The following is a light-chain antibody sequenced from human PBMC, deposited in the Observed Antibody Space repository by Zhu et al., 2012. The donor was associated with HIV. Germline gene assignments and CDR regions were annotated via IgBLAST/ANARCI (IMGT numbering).Light chain of an antibody. Sequence: DIQMTQSPSSLSVSVGDRVTITCRASQTVGRYLHWYQQKSGKAPKLLIYGTSNLQSGVPSRFSASGFGTDFTLTISSLQPEDFAVYYCLQSYSTPYTFGQGTNLESK. CDR3: LQSYSTPYT. CDR2: GTS. V-gene: IGKV1-39*01. CDR1: QTVGRY. J-gene: IGKJ2*01.